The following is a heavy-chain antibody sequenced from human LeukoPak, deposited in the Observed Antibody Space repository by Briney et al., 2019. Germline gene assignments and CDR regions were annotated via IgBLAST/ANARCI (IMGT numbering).Heavy chain of an antibody. D-gene: IGHD2-15*01. CDR3: ARGRAGLFSIRYFDY. CDR2: IYYSGST. V-gene: IGHV4-30-4*07. Sequence: PSETLSLTCAVSGGSISSGGYSWSWIRQPPGKGLEWIGYIYYSGSTYYNPSLKSRVTIPVDTSKNQFSLKLSSVTAADTAVYYCARGRAGLFSIRYFDYWGQGTLVTVSS. J-gene: IGHJ4*02. CDR1: GGSISSGGYS.